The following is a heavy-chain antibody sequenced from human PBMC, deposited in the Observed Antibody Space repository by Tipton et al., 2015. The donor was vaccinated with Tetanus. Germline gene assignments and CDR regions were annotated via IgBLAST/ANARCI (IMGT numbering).Heavy chain of an antibody. D-gene: IGHD4-17*01. CDR3: ARGYVPADDYGDYHGRYFDL. Sequence: TLSLTCAVYGGSFSGYYWSWIRQPPGKGLEWIGEINHSGSTNYSPSLKSRVTISVGTSKNQFSLRLGSVTAADTAVYYCARGYVPADDYGDYHGRYFDLWGRGTLVTVSS. CDR1: GGSFSGYY. V-gene: IGHV4-34*01. CDR2: INHSGST. J-gene: IGHJ2*01.